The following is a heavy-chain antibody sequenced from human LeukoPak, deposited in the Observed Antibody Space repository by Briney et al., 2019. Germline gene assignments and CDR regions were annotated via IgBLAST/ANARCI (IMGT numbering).Heavy chain of an antibody. J-gene: IGHJ6*02. CDR2: IYYSGST. Sequence: NPSETLSLTCTVSGGSISSYYWSWIRQPPGKGLEWIGYIYYSGSTNYNPSLKSRVTISVDTSKNQFSLKLSSVTAADTAVYYCARVGDPLYYYYGMDVWGQGTTVTVSS. V-gene: IGHV4-59*12. CDR3: ARVGDPLYYYYGMDV. CDR1: GGSISSYY.